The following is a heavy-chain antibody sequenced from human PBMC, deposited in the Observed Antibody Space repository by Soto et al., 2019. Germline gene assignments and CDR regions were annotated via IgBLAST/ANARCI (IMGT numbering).Heavy chain of an antibody. Sequence: EVQLLESGGGLVKPGGSLRLSCAASGFTFGSYAFNWVRQAPGKGLEWVSAISGGGGYTYYPDSVKGRFTTSRDNSKNTVYLRMDSARDEDTPVYYCARKTRASITSTALYCFDYGGKGTL. CDR1: GFTFGSYA. CDR3: ARKTRASITSTALYCFDY. D-gene: IGHD1-20*01. V-gene: IGHV3-23*01. J-gene: IGHJ4*02. CDR2: ISGGGGYT.